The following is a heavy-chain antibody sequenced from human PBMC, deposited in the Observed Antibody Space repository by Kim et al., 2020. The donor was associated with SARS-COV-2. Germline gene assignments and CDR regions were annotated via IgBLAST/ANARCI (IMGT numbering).Heavy chain of an antibody. D-gene: IGHD3-22*01. Sequence: GGSLRLSCAASGFTFSSYSMNWVRQAPGKGLEWVSSISSSSSYIYYADSVKGRFTISRDNAKNSLYLQMNSLRAEDTAVYYCARDKNYYDSSLFDPWGQGTLVTVSS. V-gene: IGHV3-21*01. CDR3: ARDKNYYDSSLFDP. J-gene: IGHJ5*02. CDR1: GFTFSSYS. CDR2: ISSSSSYI.